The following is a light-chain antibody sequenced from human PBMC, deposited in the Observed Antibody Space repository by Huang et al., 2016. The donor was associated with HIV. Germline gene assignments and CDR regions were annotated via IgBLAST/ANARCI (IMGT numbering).Light chain of an antibody. CDR2: WAS. J-gene: IGKJ2*01. CDR3: QQYYIAPFT. CDR1: QSCFHRANNKNS. Sequence: DIVLTQSPDSLAVSLGERATITCKSRQSCFHRANNKNSLAWFQPRPGQPPRLLLYWASTRESGVPDRFRGSGSGTDFTLTIARLQADDVAVYYCQQYYIAPFTFGQGTKLEI. V-gene: IGKV4-1*01.